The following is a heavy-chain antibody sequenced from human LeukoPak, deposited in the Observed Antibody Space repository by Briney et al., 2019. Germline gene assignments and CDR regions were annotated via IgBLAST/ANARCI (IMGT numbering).Heavy chain of an antibody. V-gene: IGHV3-53*01. J-gene: IGHJ4*02. CDR1: GSNVSSNY. CDR2: IYTGDRT. CDR3: ARRAGAYSHPYDY. D-gene: IGHD4/OR15-4a*01. Sequence: PGGSLRLSCAASGSNVSSNYMSWVRQPPGKGLEWVSFIYTGDRTNYADSVKGRFTVSRDSSKNTLYLQMNSLRGEDTAVYYCARRAGAYSHPYDYWGQGTLVTVSS.